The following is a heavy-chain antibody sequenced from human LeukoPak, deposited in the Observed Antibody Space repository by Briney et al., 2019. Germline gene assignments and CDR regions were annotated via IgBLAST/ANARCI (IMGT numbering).Heavy chain of an antibody. CDR2: IYYSGST. V-gene: IGHV4-39*01. D-gene: IGHD3-10*01. CDR3: ASRYYYGSGSYINY. CDR1: GGSISSSRDY. Sequence: SETLSLTCTVSGGSISSSRDYWAWIRQPPGKGLEWIANIYYSGSTYYSPSLKSRVTISVDTSKNQFSLKLSSVTAADTAVYYCASRYYYGSGSYINYWGQGTLVTVSS. J-gene: IGHJ4*02.